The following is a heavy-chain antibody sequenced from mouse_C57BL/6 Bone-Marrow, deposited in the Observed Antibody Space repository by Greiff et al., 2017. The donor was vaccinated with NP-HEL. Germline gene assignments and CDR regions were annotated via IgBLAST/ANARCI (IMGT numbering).Heavy chain of an antibody. CDR3: ARGYYDGYYVIAD. D-gene: IGHD2-3*01. CDR2: IHPNSGST. Sequence: QVQLQQPGAELVKPGASVKLSCKASGYTFTSYWMHWVKQRPGQGLEWIGMIHPNSGSTNYNEKFKSKATLTVDKSSSTAYMQLSSLTSEDSAVYYCARGYYDGYYVIADWGQGTLVTVSA. J-gene: IGHJ3*01. CDR1: GYTFTSYW. V-gene: IGHV1-64*01.